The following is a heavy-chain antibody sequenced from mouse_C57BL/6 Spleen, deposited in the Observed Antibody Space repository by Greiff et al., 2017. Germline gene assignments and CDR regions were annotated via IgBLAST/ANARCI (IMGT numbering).Heavy chain of an antibody. CDR3: VRDAGGRWLLRWDAMDD. CDR2: IRSKSSNYAT. Sequence: EVKLMESGGGLVQPKGSLKLSCAASGFTFNTYAMHWVRQAPGKGMEWVARIRSKSSNYATYYADSVKDRFTISRDDSQSMLYLQMNNLKTRDTAMDYCVRDAGGRWLLRWDAMDDWGQGTSVTVSS. D-gene: IGHD2-3*01. CDR1: GFTFNTYA. V-gene: IGHV10-3*01. J-gene: IGHJ4*01.